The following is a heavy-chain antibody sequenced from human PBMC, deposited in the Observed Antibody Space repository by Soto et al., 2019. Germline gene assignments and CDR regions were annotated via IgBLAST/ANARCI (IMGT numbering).Heavy chain of an antibody. CDR2: LYWDDDK. D-gene: IGHD3-22*01. CDR1: GFSLRTSGVG. V-gene: IGHV2-5*02. Sequence: SGPTLVTPTQTLTLTCTFYGFSLRTSGVGVGWIRQPPGKALEWLALLYWDDDKRYSPPLKSRLTITKDTSKNQVVLTTTHMNSADTATDYCARRSDYYGSSGCYGGEEDYLVYWGQGTLVTVSS. J-gene: IGHJ4*02. CDR3: ARRSDYYGSSGCYGGEEDYLVY.